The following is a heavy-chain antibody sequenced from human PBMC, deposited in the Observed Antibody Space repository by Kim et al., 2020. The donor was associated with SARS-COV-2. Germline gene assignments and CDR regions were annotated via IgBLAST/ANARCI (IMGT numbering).Heavy chain of an antibody. D-gene: IGHD6-19*01. J-gene: IGHJ3*02. V-gene: IGHV3-11*06. Sequence: VKGRFTISRDNAKNSLYLQMNSLRAEDTAVYYCARKYSSGWYGRSDAFDIWGQGTMVTVSS. CDR3: ARKYSSGWYGRSDAFDI.